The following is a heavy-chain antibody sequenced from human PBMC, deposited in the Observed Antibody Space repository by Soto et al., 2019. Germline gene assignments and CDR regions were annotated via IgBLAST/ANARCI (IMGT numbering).Heavy chain of an antibody. D-gene: IGHD3-10*01. V-gene: IGHV1-2*04. Sequence: ASVKVSCKASGYTFTGYYMHWVRQAPGQGLEWMGWINPNSGGTNYAQKFQGWVTMTRDTSISTAYMELSRLRSDDTAVYYCAGVGVRGGAAPLGAHYYYYYRAAGGKGPPVT. CDR2: INPNSGGT. CDR1: GYTFTGYY. J-gene: IGHJ6*03. CDR3: AGVGVRGGAAPLGAHYYYYYRAA.